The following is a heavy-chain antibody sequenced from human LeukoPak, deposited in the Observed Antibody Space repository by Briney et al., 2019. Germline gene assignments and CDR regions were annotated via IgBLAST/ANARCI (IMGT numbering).Heavy chain of an antibody. Sequence: ASVKVSCKASGYTLTSYYMHWVRQAPGQGLEWMGIINPSGGSTSYAQKFQGRVPMTRDTSTSTVYMELSSLRSEDTAVYYCARERYCSGGSCQVPLDYWGQGTLVTVSS. J-gene: IGHJ4*02. V-gene: IGHV1-46*01. CDR1: GYTLTSYY. CDR3: ARERYCSGGSCQVPLDY. D-gene: IGHD2-15*01. CDR2: INPSGGST.